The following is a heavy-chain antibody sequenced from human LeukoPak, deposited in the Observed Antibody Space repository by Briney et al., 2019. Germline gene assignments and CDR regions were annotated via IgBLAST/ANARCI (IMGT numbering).Heavy chain of an antibody. CDR1: GCTFSSYS. J-gene: IGHJ3*02. Sequence: GGSLRLSCAASGCTFSSYSMNWVRQAPGKGLEWVSSISSSSSYIYYADSVKGRFTISRDNAKNSLYLQMNSLRAEDTAVYYCARVESDAFDIWGQGTMVTVSS. V-gene: IGHV3-21*01. CDR2: ISSSSSYI. CDR3: ARVESDAFDI.